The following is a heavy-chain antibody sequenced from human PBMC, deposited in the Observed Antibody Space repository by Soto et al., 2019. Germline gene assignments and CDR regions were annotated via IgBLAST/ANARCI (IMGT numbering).Heavy chain of an antibody. Sequence: GGSLRLSCAASGFTFSNYGISWVRQAPGKGLEWVSVISGSSGNTYYADSVKGRFTISRDNSKNTLYLQMSSLRVEDTAIYYCAKGGQGVRWLQLSAFDYWGQGTLVTVSS. CDR1: GFTFSNYG. CDR3: AKGGQGVRWLQLSAFDY. D-gene: IGHD5-12*01. J-gene: IGHJ4*02. V-gene: IGHV3-23*01. CDR2: ISGSSGNT.